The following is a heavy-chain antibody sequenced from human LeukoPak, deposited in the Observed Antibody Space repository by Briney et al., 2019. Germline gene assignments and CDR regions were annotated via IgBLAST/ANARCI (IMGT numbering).Heavy chain of an antibody. CDR3: ATGFEPRTRVESGWFDP. D-gene: IGHD1-1*01. J-gene: IGHJ5*02. CDR2: FDPEDGET. Sequence: GASVKVSCKVSGYTLTELSMHWVRQAPGKGLEWMGGFDPEDGETIYAQKFQGRVTMTEDTSTDTAYMGLSSLRSEDTAVYYCATGFEPRTRVESGWFDPWGQGTLVTVSS. CDR1: GYTLTELS. V-gene: IGHV1-24*01.